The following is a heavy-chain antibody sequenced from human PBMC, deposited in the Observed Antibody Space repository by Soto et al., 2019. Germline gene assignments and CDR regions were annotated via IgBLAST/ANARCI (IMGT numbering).Heavy chain of an antibody. J-gene: IGHJ4*02. CDR2: ISSSGTI. Sequence: VQLVESGGGVVQPGRSPRLSCAASGFTFSSYDMNWVRQAPGKGLEWLSFISSSGTIYYADFPKGRFTVSRDNAKNSLYLQMNSLRVEDTAVYYCVREDSSDVFDYWGQGTLVTVSP. CDR1: GFTFSSYD. CDR3: VREDSSDVFDY. V-gene: IGHV3-48*03. D-gene: IGHD2-15*01.